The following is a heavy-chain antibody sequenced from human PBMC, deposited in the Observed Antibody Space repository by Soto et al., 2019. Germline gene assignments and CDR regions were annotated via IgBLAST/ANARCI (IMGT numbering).Heavy chain of an antibody. J-gene: IGHJ4*02. Sequence: GGSLRLSCAASGFTFSSYGMHWVRQAPGKGLEWVAVISYDGSNKYYADSVKGRFTISRDNSKNTLYLQMNSLRAEDTAVYYCAKDRIAARPLPHYFDYWGQGTLVTVSS. D-gene: IGHD6-6*01. CDR2: ISYDGSNK. CDR3: AKDRIAARPLPHYFDY. CDR1: GFTFSSYG. V-gene: IGHV3-30*18.